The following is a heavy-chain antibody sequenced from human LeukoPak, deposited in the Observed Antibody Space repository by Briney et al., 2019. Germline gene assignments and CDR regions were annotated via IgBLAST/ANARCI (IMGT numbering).Heavy chain of an antibody. J-gene: IGHJ4*02. CDR2: ISSSISTI. CDR3: ARSSSLDY. V-gene: IGHV3-48*02. Sequence: GGSPRLSCAASGFTFSSYSMNWVRQAPGRGLEWVSYISSSISTIHYADSVKGRFTISRDNAKNSLYLQMNSLRDEDTALYYCARSSSLDYWGLGTLVTVSS. CDR1: GFTFSSYS. D-gene: IGHD2-2*01.